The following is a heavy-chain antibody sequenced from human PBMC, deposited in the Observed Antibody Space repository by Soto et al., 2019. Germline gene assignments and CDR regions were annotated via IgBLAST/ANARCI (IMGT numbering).Heavy chain of an antibody. J-gene: IGHJ4*02. V-gene: IGHV3-72*01. CDR2: SRDKGNSYST. CDR1: GFTFSDYY. Sequence: EVHLVESGGGLVQPGGSLRLSCAGSGFTFSDYYIDWVRQAPGKGLEWVGRSRDKGNSYSTDYAGSVKGRFTVSRDTSKNSLYLQMNSLKADDTALYYCARSIPGTTSFDSWGQGTLVTVSS. D-gene: IGHD1-7*01. CDR3: ARSIPGTTSFDS.